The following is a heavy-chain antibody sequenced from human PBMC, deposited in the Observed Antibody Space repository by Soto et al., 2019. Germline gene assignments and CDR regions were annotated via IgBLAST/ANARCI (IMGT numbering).Heavy chain of an antibody. CDR1: GGTFSSYG. J-gene: IGHJ3*02. V-gene: IGHV1-8*02. Sequence: GASVKVSCKASGGTFSSYGINWVRQAPGQGLEWMGGINPNSGNTGYAQKFQGRVTMTRNTSISTAYMELSSLRSEDTAVYYCASSGIAVAGTDAFDIWGQGTMVTVSS. D-gene: IGHD6-19*01. CDR2: INPNSGNT. CDR3: ASSGIAVAGTDAFDI.